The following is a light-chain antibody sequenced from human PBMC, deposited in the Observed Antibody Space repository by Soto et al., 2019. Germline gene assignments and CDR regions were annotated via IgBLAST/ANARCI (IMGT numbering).Light chain of an antibody. Sequence: IVMSHSPATLSLSPWEIATLSCRASQSVSSNLAWYQQKPGQAPRLLMYGASSRATGVPDRFSGTGSGTDFTLTISRLEPEDFAVYYCQQYGSSPYTFGLGTKVDIK. V-gene: IGKV3-20*01. CDR2: GAS. CDR1: QSVSSN. CDR3: QQYGSSPYT. J-gene: IGKJ2*01.